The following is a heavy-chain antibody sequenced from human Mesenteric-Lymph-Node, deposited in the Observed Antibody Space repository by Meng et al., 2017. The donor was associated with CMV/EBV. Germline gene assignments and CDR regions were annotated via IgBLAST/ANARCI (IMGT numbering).Heavy chain of an antibody. CDR2: IRYDGSNK. D-gene: IGHD3-3*01. CDR1: GFAFSSHA. V-gene: IGHV3-30*02. J-gene: IGHJ4*02. CDR3: ARDRGFDEGWPRYDFWSGYWGDFPGPLLDY. Sequence: GGSLRLSCAASGFAFSSHAMHWVRQAPGKGLEWVAFIRYDGSNKYYADSVKGRFTISRDNAKNSLYLQMNSLRAEDTALYYCARDRGFDEGWPRYDFWSGYWGDFPGPLLDYWGQGTLVTVSS.